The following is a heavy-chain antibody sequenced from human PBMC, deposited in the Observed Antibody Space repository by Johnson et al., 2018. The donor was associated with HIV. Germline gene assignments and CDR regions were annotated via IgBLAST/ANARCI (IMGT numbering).Heavy chain of an antibody. Sequence: QVQLVESGGGVVQPGGSLRLSCAASGFTFSSYAMHWVRQAPGKGLEWVAVISYDGSNKYYADSVKGRFTISRDNSKNTLYLQMNSLRAEDTAVYYCAKGYGDYEGNAFDIWGQGTMVTVSS. CDR2: ISYDGSNK. CDR3: AKGYGDYEGNAFDI. V-gene: IGHV3-30*04. CDR1: GFTFSSYA. D-gene: IGHD4-17*01. J-gene: IGHJ3*02.